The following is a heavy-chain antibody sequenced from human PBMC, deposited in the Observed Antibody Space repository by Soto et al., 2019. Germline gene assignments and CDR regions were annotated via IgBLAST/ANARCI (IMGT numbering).Heavy chain of an antibody. D-gene: IGHD3-10*01. Sequence: GGSLRLSCAASGFTVSSNYMSWVRQAPGKGLEWVSVIYSGGSTYYADSVKGRFTISRDNSKNTLYLQMNSLRAEDTAVYYCARARMVRGVIVHFDYWGQGTLVTVSS. J-gene: IGHJ4*02. CDR2: IYSGGST. CDR3: ARARMVRGVIVHFDY. CDR1: GFTVSSNY. V-gene: IGHV3-53*01.